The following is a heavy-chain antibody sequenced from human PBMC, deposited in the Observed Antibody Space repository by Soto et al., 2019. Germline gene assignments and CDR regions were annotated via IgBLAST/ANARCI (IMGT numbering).Heavy chain of an antibody. J-gene: IGHJ4*02. V-gene: IGHV2-5*02. CDR3: AHSPPYDILAGSLNYFDY. Sequence: QITLKESGPTLVKPTQTLTLTCTFSGFSLSTSGVGVGWIRQPPGKALEWLALIFWDDDKRYSPSLKNRLTITKDTSNNQLVLTMTSMDPVDTATYYCAHSPPYDILAGSLNYFDYWGQGTRVTVSS. CDR1: GFSLSTSGVG. CDR2: IFWDDDK. D-gene: IGHD3-9*01.